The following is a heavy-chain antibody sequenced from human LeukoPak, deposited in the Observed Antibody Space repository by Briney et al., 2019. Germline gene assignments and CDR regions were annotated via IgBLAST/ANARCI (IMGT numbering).Heavy chain of an antibody. CDR1: GGSISSSNW. CDR2: ISRSGSTK. V-gene: IGHV3-48*03. D-gene: IGHD5-12*01. J-gene: IGHJ4*02. Sequence: GTLSLTCAVSGGSISSSNWWSWVRQPPGKGLEWVSSISRSGSTKYYADSVKGRFTISRDNAKNSLFLQMNSLRAEDTAIYYCVREMGGYPFDHWGQGTLVTVSS. CDR3: VREMGGYPFDH.